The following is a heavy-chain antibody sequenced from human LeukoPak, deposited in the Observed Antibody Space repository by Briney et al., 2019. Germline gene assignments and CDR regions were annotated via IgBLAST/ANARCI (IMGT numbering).Heavy chain of an antibody. J-gene: IGHJ5*02. Sequence: GGSQRLSCAASGFTFSSYGMHWVRQAPGKGLEWVAFIRYDGSNKYYADSVKGRFTISRDNSKNTLYLQMNSLRAEDTAVYYCAKVVYYYDRASWFDPWGQGTLVTVSS. CDR1: GFTFSSYG. CDR2: IRYDGSNK. V-gene: IGHV3-30*02. CDR3: AKVVYYYDRASWFDP. D-gene: IGHD3-22*01.